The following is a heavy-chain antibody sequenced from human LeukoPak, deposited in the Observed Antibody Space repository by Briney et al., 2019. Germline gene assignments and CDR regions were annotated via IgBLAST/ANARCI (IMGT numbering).Heavy chain of an antibody. Sequence: GGSLRLSCAASGFPVSRNYMGWVRQAPGKGLEWVSVTYIGGDTYYADPVKGRFTISSDTSRNTLWLQMNSLRADDTAVYFCASLRGLSTAENWYFDYWGQGTLVTVSS. CDR2: TYIGGDT. D-gene: IGHD2-8*02. CDR3: ASLRGLSTAENWYFDY. J-gene: IGHJ4*02. CDR1: GFPVSRNY. V-gene: IGHV3-53*01.